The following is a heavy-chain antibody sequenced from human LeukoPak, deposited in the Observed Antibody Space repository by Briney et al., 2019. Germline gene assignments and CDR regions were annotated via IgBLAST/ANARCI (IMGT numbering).Heavy chain of an antibody. CDR1: GFRFSRFE. J-gene: IGHJ5*02. Sequence: GGSLRLSCAASGFRFSRFEMNWVRQATGKGLEWVSYISSSGTTIYYADSVKGPFTTTRDNAKNSLYLQMNSLRAQDTVVYYCARDDHGGARRFDPWGQGSLVTVYS. CDR3: ARDDHGGARRFDP. CDR2: ISSSGTTI. D-gene: IGHD4-17*01. V-gene: IGHV3-48*03.